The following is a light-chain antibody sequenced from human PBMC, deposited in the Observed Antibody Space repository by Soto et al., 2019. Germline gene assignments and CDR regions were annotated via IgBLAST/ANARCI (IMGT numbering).Light chain of an antibody. J-gene: IGLJ2*01. Sequence: QAVVTQPPSASGTPEQRVTISCSGTSSSIESNYVYWYQQLPGTAPRLLIYRNNQRPSGVPDRFSGSKSGTSASLAISALRSEDEADYYCTVWDDSLRGRLFGGGTKVTVL. CDR2: RNN. V-gene: IGLV1-47*01. CDR3: TVWDDSLRGRL. CDR1: SSSIESNY.